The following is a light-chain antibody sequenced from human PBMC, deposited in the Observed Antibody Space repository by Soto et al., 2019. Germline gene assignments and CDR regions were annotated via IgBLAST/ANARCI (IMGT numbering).Light chain of an antibody. CDR1: SRDVGSYNY. CDR2: GVS. J-gene: IGLJ2*01. Sequence: QSALIQPASVSASPGQSITISCTGTSRDVGSYNYVSWYQLLPGKAPKLLIYGVSNRPSGVSDRFSGSKSGNTASLTISGLQAEDEADYYCNSYRSSVIPVVFGGGTKLTVL. V-gene: IGLV2-14*01. CDR3: NSYRSSVIPVV.